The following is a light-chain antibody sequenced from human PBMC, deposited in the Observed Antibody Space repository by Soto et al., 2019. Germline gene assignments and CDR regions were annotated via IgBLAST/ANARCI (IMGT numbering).Light chain of an antibody. CDR1: SSNIGAVYD. CDR2: S. CDR3: QSYDSSLSAVV. J-gene: IGLJ2*01. V-gene: IGLV1-40*01. Sequence: QSVLTQPPSVSGAPGQRVTISCTGSSSNIGAVYDVHWYQQLPGTAPKLLSNRPSGVSDRFSTSKSGTSASLAITGLQAADEAVYYCQSYDSSLSAVVFGGGTMLTVL.